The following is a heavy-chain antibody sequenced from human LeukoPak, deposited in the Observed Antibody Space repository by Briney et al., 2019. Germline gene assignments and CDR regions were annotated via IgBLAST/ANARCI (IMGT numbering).Heavy chain of an antibody. V-gene: IGHV1-69*13. CDR2: IIPILGTA. Sequence: GASVKVSCKASGGTFSSYAISWVRQAPGQGLEWMGGIIPILGTANYAQKFQGRVTITADESTSTAYMELSSLRSEDTAVYYCARDSSGFGEPTLFGYYYGMDVWGKGTTVTVSS. D-gene: IGHD3-10*01. J-gene: IGHJ6*04. CDR1: GGTFSSYA. CDR3: ARDSSGFGEPTLFGYYYGMDV.